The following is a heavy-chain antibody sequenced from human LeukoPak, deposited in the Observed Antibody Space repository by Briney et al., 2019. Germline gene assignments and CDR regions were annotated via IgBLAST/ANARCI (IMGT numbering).Heavy chain of an antibody. J-gene: IGHJ5*02. Sequence: SETLSLTCAVYGESFSGYYWSWIRQPPGKGLEWIGELNHSGSTNYNPSLKSRVTISVDTSKNYFSLKLSSVTAADTAVYYCAREYPKGGSYRFDPWGQGTLVTVSS. D-gene: IGHD1-26*01. CDR1: GESFSGYY. CDR2: LNHSGST. CDR3: AREYPKGGSYRFDP. V-gene: IGHV4-34*01.